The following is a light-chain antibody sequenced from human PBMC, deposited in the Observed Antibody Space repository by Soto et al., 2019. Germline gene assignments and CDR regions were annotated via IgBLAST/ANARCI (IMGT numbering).Light chain of an antibody. J-gene: IGLJ3*02. V-gene: IGLV2-14*01. CDR3: SSYTSSNNCV. CDR1: SSDVGGYNY. CDR2: EVI. Sequence: QSALTQPASVSGSPGQSITISCTGTSSDVGGYNYVSWYQQHPGKAPKLMIYEVINRPSGVSNRFSGSKSGNTASLTISGLQAVDEADYYCSSYTSSNNCVFGGGTKLTVL.